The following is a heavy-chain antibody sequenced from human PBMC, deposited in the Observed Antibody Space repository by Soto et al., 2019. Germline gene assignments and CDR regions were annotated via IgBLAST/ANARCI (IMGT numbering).Heavy chain of an antibody. J-gene: IGHJ5*02. CDR3: ARRTLIPLYNWFDP. CDR1: GGSFSPNY. CDR2: IYYSGSA. V-gene: IGHV4-59*08. D-gene: IGHD2-2*02. Sequence: SSETLSLTCTVSGGSFSPNYWSWIRQPPGKGLEWVGYIYYSGSASHNPSLKSRVTISVDTSKNQFSLKLSSVTAADTAVYYCARRTLIPLYNWFDPWGQGTLVT.